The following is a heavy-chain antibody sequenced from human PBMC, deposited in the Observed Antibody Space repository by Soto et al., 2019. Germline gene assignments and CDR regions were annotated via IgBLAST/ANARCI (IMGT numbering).Heavy chain of an antibody. CDR3: ARGRAPWIAVAGPFDY. D-gene: IGHD6-19*01. CDR2: VNHSRST. Sequence: SETLSLTCAVHGGPLSDYYWSRIRQLPGNGRECIGEVNHSRSTDYNPSLKSRDTISVDTSKNLFSLKLSSVTAADTAVYYCARGRAPWIAVAGPFDYWGQVTLGTVS. CDR1: GGPLSDYY. J-gene: IGHJ4*02. V-gene: IGHV4-34*01.